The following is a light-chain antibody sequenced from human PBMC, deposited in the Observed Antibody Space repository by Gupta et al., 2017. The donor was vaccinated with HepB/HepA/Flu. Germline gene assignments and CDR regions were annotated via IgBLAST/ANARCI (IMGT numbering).Light chain of an antibody. CDR1: QTVSSSY. Sequence: EIVFTQSPATLSLSPGDRATLPCGASQTVSSSYLAWYQQKPGLSPRLLIYDASSRATGIPDRFSGSGSGTDFTLTISRLEAEDFAVYYWQQDSSSLSFGQGTRLEIK. V-gene: IGKV3D-20*01. CDR3: QQDSSSLS. CDR2: DAS. J-gene: IGKJ5*01.